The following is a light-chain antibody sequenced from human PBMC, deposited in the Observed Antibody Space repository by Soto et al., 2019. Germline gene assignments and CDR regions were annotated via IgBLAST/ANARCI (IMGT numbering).Light chain of an antibody. J-gene: IGKJ3*01. V-gene: IGKV3-20*01. CDR2: GGS. CDR1: QSVSSDF. Sequence: ELVLTQSPDTLSLSPGERATLSCRASQSVSSDFLVWYQQKPGQAPRLLIYGGSSRATGIPDRFNGGGSGTDFILSISRLEPEDFVMYYCQHYDNSPPSVTFGPGTKVDIK. CDR3: QHYDNSPPSVT.